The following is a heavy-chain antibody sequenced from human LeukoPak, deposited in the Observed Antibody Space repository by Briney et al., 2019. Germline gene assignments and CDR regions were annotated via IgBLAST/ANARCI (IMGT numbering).Heavy chain of an antibody. CDR1: CGSISSYY. Sequence: SETLSLTCSVSCGSISSYYWSWIRQPPGKGLEWIGYIYYSGSTNYNPSLKSRVTISVNTSKNQFSLKLSSVTAADTPVFNCSRDGYYAFWKRFDPWGQGTLVTVSS. CDR3: SRDGYYAFWKRFDP. CDR2: IYYSGST. J-gene: IGHJ5*02. V-gene: IGHV4-59*01. D-gene: IGHD3/OR15-3a*01.